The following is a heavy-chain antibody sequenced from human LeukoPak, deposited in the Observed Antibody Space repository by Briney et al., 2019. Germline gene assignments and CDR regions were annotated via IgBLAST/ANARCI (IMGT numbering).Heavy chain of an antibody. J-gene: IGHJ4*01. CDR1: GGSISSGSYY. V-gene: IGHV4-61*02. Sequence: SETLSLTCTVSGGSISSGSYYWSWIRQPAGKGLEWIGRIYTSGSTNYIPSLKSRVTISVDTTKNQFSLKLSSVTAADTAVYYCAAQGGATDYWGHGPLVTVSS. CDR3: AAQGGATDY. D-gene: IGHD1-26*01. CDR2: IYTSGST.